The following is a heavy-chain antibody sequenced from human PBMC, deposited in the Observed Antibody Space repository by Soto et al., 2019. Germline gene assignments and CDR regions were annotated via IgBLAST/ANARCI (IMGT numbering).Heavy chain of an antibody. V-gene: IGHV1-69*01. CDR1: GGTFSIYA. Sequence: ASGKVCCNASGGTFSIYAISWVRQAPGQGLEWMGGIIPIFGTANYAQKFQGRVTITADESTSRAYMELSSLISEDTAAYYCARDPTQPYCSGGICFFFKCYDY. J-gene: IGHJ6*01. D-gene: IGHD2-15*01. CDR2: IIPIFGTA. CDR3: ARDPTQPYCSGGICFFFKCYDY.